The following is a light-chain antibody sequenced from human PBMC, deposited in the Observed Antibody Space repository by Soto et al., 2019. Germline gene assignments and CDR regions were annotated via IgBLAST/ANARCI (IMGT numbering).Light chain of an antibody. J-gene: IGKJ3*01. CDR3: QQYGNAPFT. CDR1: QSVSSSY. CDR2: GAS. V-gene: IGKV3-20*01. Sequence: EIVLTQSPGTLSFSPGERATLTCRASQSVSSSYLAWFQQKPGQAPRLLIYGASSRATGIPDRFSGSGSGTDFTLTISRLEPEDFAVYYCQQYGNAPFTFGPGTGGYQ.